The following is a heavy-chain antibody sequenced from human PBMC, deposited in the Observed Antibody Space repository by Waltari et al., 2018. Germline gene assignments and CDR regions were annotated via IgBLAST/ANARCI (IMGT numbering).Heavy chain of an antibody. CDR3: ARGQWLVRFDY. J-gene: IGHJ4*02. Sequence: QVQLQQWGAGLFKPSETLSLTCAVYGGSFSGYYWSWIRQPPGKGLEWIGEINHSGSTNYNPSLKSRVTISVDTSKNQFSLKLSSVTAADTAVYYCARGQWLVRFDYWGQGTLVTVSS. CDR1: GGSFSGYY. V-gene: IGHV4-34*01. CDR2: INHSGST. D-gene: IGHD6-19*01.